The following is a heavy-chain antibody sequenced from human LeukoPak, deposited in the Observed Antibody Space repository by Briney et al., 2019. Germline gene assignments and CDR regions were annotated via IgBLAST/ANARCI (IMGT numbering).Heavy chain of an antibody. Sequence: ASVKVSCKASGYTFTSYGISWVRQALGQGLEWMGWISAYNGNTNYAQKLQGRVTMTTDTSTSTAYMELRSLRSDDTAVYYCARGGLDDYGDYQSFDYWGQGTLVTVSS. D-gene: IGHD4-17*01. CDR1: GYTFTSYG. CDR3: ARGGLDDYGDYQSFDY. V-gene: IGHV1-18*01. CDR2: ISAYNGNT. J-gene: IGHJ4*02.